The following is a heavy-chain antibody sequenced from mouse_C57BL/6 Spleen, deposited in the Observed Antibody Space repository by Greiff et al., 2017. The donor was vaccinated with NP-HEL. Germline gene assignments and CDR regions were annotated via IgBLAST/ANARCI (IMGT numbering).Heavy chain of an antibody. Sequence: VQLQQSGPELVKPGASVKIPCKASGYTFTDYNMDWVKQSHGKSLEWIGDINPNNGGTIYNQKFKGKATLTVDKSSSTAYMELRSLTSEDTAVYYCARPYGSSHYYAMDYWGQGTSVTVSS. CDR2: INPNNGGT. CDR1: GYTFTDYN. J-gene: IGHJ4*01. V-gene: IGHV1-18*01. D-gene: IGHD1-1*01. CDR3: ARPYGSSHYYAMDY.